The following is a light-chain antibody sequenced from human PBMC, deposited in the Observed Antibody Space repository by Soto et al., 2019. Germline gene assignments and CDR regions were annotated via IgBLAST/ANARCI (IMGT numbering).Light chain of an antibody. Sequence: EIVLTQSPGTLSLSPGERATLSCRASQSVSSSYLAWYQQKPGQAPRLLIYGASRRATGIPDRFSGSGSGTDFSLTISRLEPEDFAVYYCQQYDSSPQTFGQGTKVDIK. CDR2: GAS. J-gene: IGKJ1*01. CDR1: QSVSSSY. CDR3: QQYDSSPQT. V-gene: IGKV3-20*01.